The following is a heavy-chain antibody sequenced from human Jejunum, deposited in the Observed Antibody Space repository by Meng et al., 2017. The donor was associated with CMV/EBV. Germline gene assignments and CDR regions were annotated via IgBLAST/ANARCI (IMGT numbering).Heavy chain of an antibody. D-gene: IGHD3-3*01. CDR1: TFGDHA. CDR2: IRSKAYGGTM. V-gene: IGHV3-49*04. CDR3: GRGPRLEWLYNGIDV. J-gene: IGHJ6*02. Sequence: TFGDHAMTWGRQAPGKGLEWVGFIRSKAYGGTMEYAASVEGRFTISRDDSKSTAYLQMNSLRIEDTSVYFCGRGPRLEWLYNGIDVWGQGTTVTVSS.